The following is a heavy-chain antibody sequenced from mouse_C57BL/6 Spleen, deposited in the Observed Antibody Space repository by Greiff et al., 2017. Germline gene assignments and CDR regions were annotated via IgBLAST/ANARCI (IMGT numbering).Heavy chain of an antibody. J-gene: IGHJ2*01. D-gene: IGHD1-1*01. CDR2: IYPGSGNT. V-gene: IGHV1-76*01. Sequence: VQLVESGAELVRPGASVKLSCKASGYTFTDYYINWVKQRPGQGLEWIARIYPGSGNTYYNEKFKGKATLTAEKSSSTAYMQLSSLTSEDSAVYFCARGFTTVYYFDYWGQGTTLTVSS. CDR1: GYTFTDYY. CDR3: ARGFTTVYYFDY.